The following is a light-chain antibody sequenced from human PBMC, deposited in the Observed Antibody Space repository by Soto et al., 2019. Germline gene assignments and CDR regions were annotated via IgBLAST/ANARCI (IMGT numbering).Light chain of an antibody. Sequence: EIVLTQSPGTLSLSPGERATLSCRASQSVSSSYLAWYQHRPGQAPRLLIFGASSRATGIPDRFSGSGSGTDCTLTISRLEPEDFAVYYCQLYSRSPRQITFGQGTRLEIK. J-gene: IGKJ5*01. CDR2: GAS. CDR3: QLYSRSPRQIT. V-gene: IGKV3-20*01. CDR1: QSVSSSY.